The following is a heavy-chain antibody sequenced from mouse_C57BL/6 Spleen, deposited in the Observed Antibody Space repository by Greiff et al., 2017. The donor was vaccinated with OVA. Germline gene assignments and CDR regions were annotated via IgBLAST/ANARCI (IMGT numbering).Heavy chain of an antibody. CDR1: GYAFSSYW. V-gene: IGHV1-80*01. CDR2: IYPGDGDT. D-gene: IGHD2-5*01. CDR3: ASDSFYINYEDY. J-gene: IGHJ2*01. Sequence: QVQLKQSGAELVKPGASVKISCKASGYAFSSYWMNWVTQRPGKGLEWIGQIYPGDGDTNYIGKFKGKDTLTADKYSSTAYMQLSSLTSEDSAVYFWASDSFYINYEDYWGQGTTLTVSS.